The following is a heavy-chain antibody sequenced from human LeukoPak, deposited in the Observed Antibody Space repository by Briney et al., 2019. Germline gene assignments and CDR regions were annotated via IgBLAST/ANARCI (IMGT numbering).Heavy chain of an antibody. D-gene: IGHD3/OR15-3a*01. V-gene: IGHV4-59*08. CDR1: GGSISSYY. CDR2: IYHSGTT. J-gene: IGHJ4*02. Sequence: SETLSLTCTVSGGSISSYYWTWIRQPPGKGLEWIGYIYHSGTTNYNPSLKSRVTISVDTSKNQFSLKLTSVSAAGTAMYYCARHGTGTGYPLDYWGLGTLVTVSS. CDR3: ARHGTGTGYPLDY.